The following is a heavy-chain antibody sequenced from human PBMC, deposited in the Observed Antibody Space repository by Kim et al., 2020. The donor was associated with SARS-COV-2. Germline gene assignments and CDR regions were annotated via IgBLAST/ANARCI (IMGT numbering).Heavy chain of an antibody. CDR1: GYIFSNYA. J-gene: IGHJ5*02. Sequence: ASVKVSCKASGYIFSNYAINWVRQAPGQGFEWMGWINMHSGSPTYAQGFTGRFVFSLDTSVSTAYLQINSLKAEDTAVYYCARDALYGSTSEFDPWGQGT. D-gene: IGHD3-10*01. V-gene: IGHV7-4-1*02. CDR2: INMHSGSP. CDR3: ARDALYGSTSEFDP.